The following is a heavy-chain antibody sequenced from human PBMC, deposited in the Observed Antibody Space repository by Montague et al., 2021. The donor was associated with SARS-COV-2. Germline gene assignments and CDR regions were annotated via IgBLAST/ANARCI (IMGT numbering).Heavy chain of an antibody. J-gene: IGHJ6*02. V-gene: IGHV4-34*01. D-gene: IGHD6-13*01. CDR2: VNQSGTT. CDR1: GGSFSNYY. CDR3: ARVRWGGAARGTFYYGMDV. Sequence: SETLSLTCAISGGSFSNYYWSWIRQPPGKGLEWIGEVNQSGTTIYNPSVKSGVTISEDTSKNQFYLRLNSVTAADTAVYYCARVRWGGAARGTFYYGMDVWGQGTTVTVSS.